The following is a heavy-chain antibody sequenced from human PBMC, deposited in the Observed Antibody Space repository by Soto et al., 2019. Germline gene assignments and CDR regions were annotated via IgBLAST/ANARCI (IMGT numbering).Heavy chain of an antibody. V-gene: IGHV4-39*01. D-gene: IGHD3-9*01. Sequence: QLQLQESGPGLVKPSETLSLTCTVSGGSISSSSYYWGWIRQPPGKGLEWIGSIYYSGSTYYNPFLKGLVTISGDTAKTQFSLKRSSVTAADTAVYYCARHVGDILTGYFGTVGLYYFDYWGQGTLVTVSS. CDR1: GGSISSSSYY. CDR3: ARHVGDILTGYFGTVGLYYFDY. CDR2: IYYSGST. J-gene: IGHJ4*02.